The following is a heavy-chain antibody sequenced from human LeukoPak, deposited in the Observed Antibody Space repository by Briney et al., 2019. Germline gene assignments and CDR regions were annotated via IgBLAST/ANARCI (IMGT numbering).Heavy chain of an antibody. Sequence: ASVKVSCKASGYTFTSYGISWVRQAPGQGLEWMGWISAYNGNTNYAQKFQGRVTMTRDTSISTAYMELSRLRSDDTAVYYCARDPGATVVRDWGQGTLVTVSS. D-gene: IGHD4-23*01. J-gene: IGHJ4*02. CDR2: ISAYNGNT. V-gene: IGHV1-18*01. CDR1: GYTFTSYG. CDR3: ARDPGATVVRD.